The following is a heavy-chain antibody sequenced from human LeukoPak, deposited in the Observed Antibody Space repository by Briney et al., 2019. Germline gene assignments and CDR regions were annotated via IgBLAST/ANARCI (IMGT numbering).Heavy chain of an antibody. CDR1: GGSISSYY. CDR3: ARSGYCSGGSCFFYFDY. V-gene: IGHV4-59*01. Sequence: PSETLPLTCTVSGGSISSYYWSWLRQPPGKGLEWIGYIYYSGSTNYNPSLKSRVTISVDTSKNQFSLKLSSVTAADTAVYYCARSGYCSGGSCFFYFDYWGQGTLVTVSS. D-gene: IGHD2-15*01. CDR2: IYYSGST. J-gene: IGHJ4*02.